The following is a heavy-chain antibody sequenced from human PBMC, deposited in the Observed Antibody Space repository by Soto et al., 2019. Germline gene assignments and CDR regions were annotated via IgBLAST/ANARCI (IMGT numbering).Heavy chain of an antibody. Sequence: SVTVSCKTSGFTFNVYGIHWVRQAPGQGLEWMGGLIPIYDEPNYAQKFQGRVTITADKSTATVYLELNSLRSEDTAVYFCARVRDPHLDHYGLDVWGQGTTVTV. V-gene: IGHV1-69*06. CDR3: ARVRDPHLDHYGLDV. CDR2: LIPIYDEP. CDR1: GFTFNVYG. J-gene: IGHJ6*02.